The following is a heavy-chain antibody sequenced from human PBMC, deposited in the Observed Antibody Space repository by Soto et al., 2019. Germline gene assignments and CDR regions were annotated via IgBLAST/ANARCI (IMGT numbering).Heavy chain of an antibody. CDR2: IDPSDSYT. D-gene: IGHD3-22*01. Sequence: PGESLKISCKGSGYSFTSYWISWVRQMPGKGLEWMGRIDPSDSYTNYCPSFQGHVTISADKSISTAYLQWSSLKASDTAMYYCASSTNYYDSSGYPSYYYYYGMDVWGQGTTVTVSS. V-gene: IGHV5-10-1*01. CDR1: GYSFTSYW. CDR3: ASSTNYYDSSGYPSYYYYYGMDV. J-gene: IGHJ6*02.